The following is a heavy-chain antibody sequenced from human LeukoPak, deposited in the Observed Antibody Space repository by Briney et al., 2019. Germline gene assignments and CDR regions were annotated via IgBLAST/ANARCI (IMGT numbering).Heavy chain of an antibody. CDR3: AVEQQLAYYYYYYYMDV. D-gene: IGHD6-13*01. J-gene: IGHJ6*03. CDR1: GFTFSSYW. V-gene: IGHV3-7*01. Sequence: GGSLRLSCAASGFTFSSYWMSWVRQAPGKGLEWVANIKQDGSEKYYVDSVKGRFTISRDNSKNTVYLQMNSLRAEDTAVYYCAVEQQLAYYYYYYYMDVWGKGTTVTISS. CDR2: IKQDGSEK.